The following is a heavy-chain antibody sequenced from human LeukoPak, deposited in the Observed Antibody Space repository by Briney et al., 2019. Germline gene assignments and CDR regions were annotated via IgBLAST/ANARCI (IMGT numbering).Heavy chain of an antibody. V-gene: IGHV4-38-2*02. D-gene: IGHD5-12*01. Sequence: KSSETLSLTCTVSGYSISSGYYWGWIRQPPGKGLEWIGSIYHSGSTYYNPSLKSRVTISVDTSKNQFSLKLSSVTAADTAVYYCAREMEDDYDAFDIWGQGTMVTVSS. CDR3: AREMEDDYDAFDI. CDR1: GYSISSGYY. J-gene: IGHJ3*02. CDR2: IYHSGST.